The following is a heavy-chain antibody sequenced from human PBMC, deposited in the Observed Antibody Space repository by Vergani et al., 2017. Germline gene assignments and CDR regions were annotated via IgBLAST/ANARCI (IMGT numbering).Heavy chain of an antibody. Sequence: QVQLVESGGGVVQPGRSLRLSCAASGFTFSSYGMHWVRQAPGKGLEWVAVIWYDGSNKYYADSVKGRFTISRDNSKNTLYLQMNSLRAEDTAVYYCARDRRVYDSSGFDYWGQGTLVTVSS. J-gene: IGHJ4*02. V-gene: IGHV3-33*01. D-gene: IGHD3-22*01. CDR3: ARDRRVYDSSGFDY. CDR1: GFTFSSYG. CDR2: IWYDGSNK.